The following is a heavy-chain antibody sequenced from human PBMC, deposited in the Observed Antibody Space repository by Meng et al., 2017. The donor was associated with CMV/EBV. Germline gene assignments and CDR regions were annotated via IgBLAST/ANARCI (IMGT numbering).Heavy chain of an antibody. CDR2: INPNSGGT. D-gene: IGHD6-13*01. CDR1: GYTFTGYY. V-gene: IGHV1-2*02. J-gene: IGHJ4*02. CDR3: ARFMSSSWDHYFDY. Sequence: RLVTSGAELKKPGASVKASCKASGYTFTGYYMHWVRQAPGQGLEWMGWINPNSGGTNYAQKFQGRVTMTRDTSISTAYMELSRLRSDDTAVYYCARFMSSSWDHYFDYWGQGTLVTVSS.